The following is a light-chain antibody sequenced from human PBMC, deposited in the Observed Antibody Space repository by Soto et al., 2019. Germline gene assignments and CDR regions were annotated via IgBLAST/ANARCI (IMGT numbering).Light chain of an antibody. Sequence: SPATLSVSPGERATLSCRASQSVSSNLAWYQQKPCQAPRLLIHGASTRAPGFPARFSGSGSGTDFTLTISSLQSEDFAVYYCQQYNNWPWTFGQGTKVDIK. CDR3: QQYNNWPWT. CDR2: GAS. CDR1: QSVSSN. V-gene: IGKV3-15*01. J-gene: IGKJ1*01.